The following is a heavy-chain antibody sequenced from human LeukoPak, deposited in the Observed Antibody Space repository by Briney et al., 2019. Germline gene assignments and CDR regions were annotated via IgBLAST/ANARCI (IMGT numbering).Heavy chain of an antibody. J-gene: IGHJ5*02. CDR2: IYYSGST. V-gene: IGHV4-30-4*08. Sequence: SQTLSLTCTVSGGSISSGYYSRSSIRQPPGKALQSIGYIYYSGSTYYNPSLKSRVTISVDTSKNQFSLKLRSVTAADTAVYYCARVVPPAIEFGWFDPWGQGTLVTVSS. D-gene: IGHD2-2*01. CDR1: GGSISSGYYS. CDR3: ARVVPPAIEFGWFDP.